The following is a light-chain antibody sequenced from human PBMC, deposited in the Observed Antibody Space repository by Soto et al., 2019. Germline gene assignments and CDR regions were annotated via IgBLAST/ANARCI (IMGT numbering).Light chain of an antibody. Sequence: DIQMTQSPSTLSASVGDRVTITCRASQSISSWLAWYQQKPGKAPKPLIYKASTLESGVPSNFSGSGSGKEFTLTISSLQPENFATYYCQQYNAYPGTFGQGTKGDIK. V-gene: IGKV1-5*03. J-gene: IGKJ1*01. CDR3: QQYNAYPGT. CDR1: QSISSW. CDR2: KAS.